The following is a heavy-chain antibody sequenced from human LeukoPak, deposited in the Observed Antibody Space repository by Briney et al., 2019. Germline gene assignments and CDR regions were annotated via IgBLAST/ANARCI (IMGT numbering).Heavy chain of an antibody. CDR2: ISYDGSNK. J-gene: IGHJ4*02. CDR1: GYSFTSYW. V-gene: IGHV3-30*18. D-gene: IGHD5-12*01. Sequence: GESLKISCKGSGYSFTSYWIGWVRQAPGKGLEWVAVISYDGSNKYYADSVKGRFTISRDNSKNTLYLQMNSLRAEDTAVYYCAKDGGYSGYDAALPDYWGRGTLVTVSS. CDR3: AKDGGYSGYDAALPDY.